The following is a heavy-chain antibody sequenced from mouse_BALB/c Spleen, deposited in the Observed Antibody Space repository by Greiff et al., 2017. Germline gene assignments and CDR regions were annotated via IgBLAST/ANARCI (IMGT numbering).Heavy chain of an antibody. V-gene: IGHV5-17*02. J-gene: IGHJ2*01. CDR2: ISSGSSTI. Sequence: EVKLMESGGGLVQPGGSRKLSCAASGFTFSSFGMHWVRQAPEKGLEWVAYISSGSSTIYYADTVKGRFTISRDNPKNTLFLQMTSLRSEDTAMYYCASIYYDYFDYWGQGTTLTVSS. D-gene: IGHD2-1*01. CDR1: GFTFSSFG. CDR3: ASIYYDYFDY.